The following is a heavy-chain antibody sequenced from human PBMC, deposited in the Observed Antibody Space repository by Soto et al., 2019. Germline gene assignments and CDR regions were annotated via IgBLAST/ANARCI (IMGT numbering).Heavy chain of an antibody. V-gene: IGHV3-23*01. D-gene: IGHD4-17*01. CDR3: AKLTTLRYGMDV. Sequence: EVQLLESGGGLVQPGGSLRLSCAASGFTFSSYAMSWVRQAPGKGLEWVSAISGSGGSTYYADSVKSRFTISRDNSKNTLYMQMNSLRAEDTAVYYCAKLTTLRYGMDVWGQGTTVTVSS. CDR1: GFTFSSYA. J-gene: IGHJ6*02. CDR2: ISGSGGST.